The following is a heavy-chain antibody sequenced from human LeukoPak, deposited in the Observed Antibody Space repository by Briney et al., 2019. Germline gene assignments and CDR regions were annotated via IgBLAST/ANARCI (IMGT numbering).Heavy chain of an antibody. CDR3: ATLGRAAGNAFDI. D-gene: IGHD1-26*01. Sequence: SETLSLTCSVSGDSISFHFWSWIRQPPGEGLEWIGHTYYGGSADYNPSLASRVTVSADTSKNQFSLKLSSVTAADTAVYYCATLGRAAGNAFDIWGQGTVVIVSS. CDR1: GDSISFHF. J-gene: IGHJ3*02. CDR2: TYYGGSA. V-gene: IGHV4-59*11.